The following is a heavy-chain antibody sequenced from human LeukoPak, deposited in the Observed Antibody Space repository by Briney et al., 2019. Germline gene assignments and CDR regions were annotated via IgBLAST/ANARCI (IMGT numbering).Heavy chain of an antibody. CDR1: GLTFNNYA. Sequence: PGGSLRLSCAVSGLTFNNYAMSWVRQAPGKGLEWVSGISGRGASKYYADSVKGRFTISRDNSKNTLYLQVNSLRAEDTAVYYCAKGVVVAPDVTPFDYWGQGTLVTVSS. CDR2: ISGRGASK. CDR3: AKGVVVAPDVTPFDY. J-gene: IGHJ4*02. V-gene: IGHV3-23*01. D-gene: IGHD2-2*01.